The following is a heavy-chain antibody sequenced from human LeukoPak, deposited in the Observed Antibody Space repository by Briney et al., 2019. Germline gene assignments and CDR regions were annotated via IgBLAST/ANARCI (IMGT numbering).Heavy chain of an antibody. CDR1: GGSFSGYY. V-gene: IGHV4-34*01. Sequence: PSETLSLTCAVYGGSFSGYYWSWIRQPPGKGLEWIGEINHSGSTNYNPSLKSRVTISVDTSKNQFSLRLTSVTAADTAIYYCTRNGYYCKDVWGKGTTVTVSS. CDR3: TRNGYYCKDV. CDR2: INHSGST. J-gene: IGHJ6*03.